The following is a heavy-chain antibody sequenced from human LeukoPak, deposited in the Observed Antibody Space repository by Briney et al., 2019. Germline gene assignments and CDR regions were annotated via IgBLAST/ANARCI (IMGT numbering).Heavy chain of an antibody. J-gene: IGHJ4*02. CDR1: GFTFSSYA. Sequence: PGGSLRLSCAASGFTFSSYAMSWVRQAPGKGLEWVSTISGSGGSTYYTDSVKGRFTISRDNSKNTLFLQMNSLRAEDTAVYYCAKTPTGYFDWSTYCFDYWGQGTLVTVSS. V-gene: IGHV3-23*01. CDR3: AKTPTGYFDWSTYCFDY. D-gene: IGHD3-9*01. CDR2: ISGSGGST.